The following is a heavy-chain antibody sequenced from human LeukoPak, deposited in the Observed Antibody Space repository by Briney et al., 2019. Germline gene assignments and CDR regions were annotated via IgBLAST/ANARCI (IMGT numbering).Heavy chain of an antibody. CDR3: ASAGDSSGFDY. J-gene: IGHJ4*02. CDR2: INHSGST. Sequence: SETLSLTCAVYGGSFSGYYWGWLRQPPGKGLEWIGEINHSGSTNYNPSLKSRVTISVDTSKNQFSLKLSSVTAADTAVYYCASAGDSSGFDYWGQGTLVTVSS. CDR1: GGSFSGYY. V-gene: IGHV4-34*01. D-gene: IGHD3-22*01.